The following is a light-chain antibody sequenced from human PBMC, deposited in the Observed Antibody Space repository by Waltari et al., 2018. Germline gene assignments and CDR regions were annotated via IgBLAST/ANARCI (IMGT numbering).Light chain of an antibody. CDR1: QSVSSS. J-gene: IGKJ3*01. Sequence: EIVMTQSPATLSVSAGERATLSCRASQSVSSSLSWYQQKPGQAPRLLIYDASTRSTVIPARVSGSGSVTEFTLTISSLQSEDFAGYYCQQYNNWPLFSFGPGTKVDIK. CDR2: DAS. CDR3: QQYNNWPLFS. V-gene: IGKV3-15*01.